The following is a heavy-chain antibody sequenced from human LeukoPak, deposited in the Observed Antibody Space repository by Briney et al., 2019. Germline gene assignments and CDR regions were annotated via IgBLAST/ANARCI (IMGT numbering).Heavy chain of an antibody. CDR3: ARDGTAAGLYFDL. Sequence: GGSLRLPCAVSGFTFTNYWMNWVRQAPGKGLEWVASIKQNGGEKSYVDSVKGRFTISRDNAKNSLYLQMSSLRAEDTAVYYCARDGTAAGLYFDLWGQGTLATVSS. CDR1: GFTFTNYW. CDR2: IKQNGGEK. D-gene: IGHD6-13*01. J-gene: IGHJ4*01. V-gene: IGHV3-7*01.